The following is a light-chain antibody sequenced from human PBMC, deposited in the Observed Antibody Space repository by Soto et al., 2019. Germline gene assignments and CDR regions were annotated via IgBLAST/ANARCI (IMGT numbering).Light chain of an antibody. V-gene: IGLV2-14*01. Sequence: QSALTQAASVSGFPGQSITISCTGTSSDVGDYNYVSWYQQHPGKAPKLMIYEVSNRPSGVSNRFSGSKAGNTASLTISGLQAEDEADYYCSSYTSSSTPYVFGTGTKVTVL. CDR1: SSDVGDYNY. CDR2: EVS. CDR3: SSYTSSSTPYV. J-gene: IGLJ1*01.